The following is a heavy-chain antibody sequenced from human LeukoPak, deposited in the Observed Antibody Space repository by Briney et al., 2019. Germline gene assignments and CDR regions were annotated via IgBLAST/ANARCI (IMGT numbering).Heavy chain of an antibody. V-gene: IGHV3-30*18. CDR3: AKGSDYPDN. CDR1: GFTFSSYG. J-gene: IGHJ4*02. CDR2: ISYDGSNK. Sequence: GGSLRVSCAASGFTFSSYGMHWVRQAPGKGLEWVAVISYDGSNKYYADSVKGRFTISRDNSKNTLYLQMNSLRAEDTCVYYCAKGSDYPDNWGQGTLVTVSS.